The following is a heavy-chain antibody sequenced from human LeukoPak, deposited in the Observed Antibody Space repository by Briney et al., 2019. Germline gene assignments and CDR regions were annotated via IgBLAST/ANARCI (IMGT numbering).Heavy chain of an antibody. V-gene: IGHV3-21*01. D-gene: IGHD3-22*01. J-gene: IGHJ4*02. CDR1: GFTFSSYS. Sequence: PGGSLRLSCAASGFTFSSYSMNWVRQAPGKGLEWVSSISSSSGYIYYADSVKGRFTISRDNAKNSLYLQMNSLRAEDTAVYYCARDRGYYYDSSLDYWGQGTLVTVSS. CDR3: ARDRGYYYDSSLDY. CDR2: ISSSSGYI.